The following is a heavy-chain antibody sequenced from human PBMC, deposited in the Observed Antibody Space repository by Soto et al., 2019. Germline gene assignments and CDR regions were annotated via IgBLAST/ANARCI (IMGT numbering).Heavy chain of an antibody. J-gene: IGHJ1*01. Sequence: GGSLRLSCAASGFTFSNYAMSWVRQAPGRGLEWVSAISGSGGITYYADSVKGRFTISRDNSKNTLYLQMNSLRAEDTAVYYCAKLRLVVVVNRYFQHWGQGTLVTVSS. CDR3: AKLRLVVVVNRYFQH. CDR2: ISGSGGIT. V-gene: IGHV3-23*01. D-gene: IGHD2-15*01. CDR1: GFTFSNYA.